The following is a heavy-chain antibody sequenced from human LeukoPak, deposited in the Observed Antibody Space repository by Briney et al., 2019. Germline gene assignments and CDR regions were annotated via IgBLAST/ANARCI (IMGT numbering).Heavy chain of an antibody. J-gene: IGHJ4*02. CDR1: GGSFSGYY. V-gene: IGHV4-34*01. Sequence: SETLSHTCAVYGGSFSGYYWSWIRQPPGKGLEWIGEVNHSGSTNYNPSLKSRVTISVDTSKNQFSLKLSSVTAADTAVYYCARETTVGYFDDWGQGTLVTVSS. CDR2: VNHSGST. CDR3: ARETTVGYFDD. D-gene: IGHD4-23*01.